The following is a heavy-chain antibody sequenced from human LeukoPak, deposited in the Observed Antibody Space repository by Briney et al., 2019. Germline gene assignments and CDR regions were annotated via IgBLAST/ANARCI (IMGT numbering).Heavy chain of an antibody. CDR1: GYTFTSYG. CDR3: ARLWGYGGNPDAFDI. CDR2: VSAYNGNT. V-gene: IGHV1-18*01. D-gene: IGHD4-23*01. Sequence: ASVKVSCKASGYTFTSYGISWVRQAPGQGLEWMGWVSAYNGNTNYAQKFQGRVTITTDESTSTAYMELSSLRSEDTAVYYCARLWGYGGNPDAFDIWGQGTMVTVSS. J-gene: IGHJ3*02.